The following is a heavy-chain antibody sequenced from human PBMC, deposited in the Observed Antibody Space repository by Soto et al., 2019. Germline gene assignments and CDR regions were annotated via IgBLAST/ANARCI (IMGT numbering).Heavy chain of an antibody. D-gene: IGHD5-18*01. V-gene: IGHV3-48*03. Sequence: GGSLRLSCAASGFTFSSYEMNWVRQAPGKGLEWDSYISSSGSTIYYADSVKGRFTISRDNAKNSLYLQMNSLRAEDTAVYYCARDGYSYGYGYWGQGTLVTVSS. CDR3: ARDGYSYGYGY. CDR1: GFTFSSYE. J-gene: IGHJ4*02. CDR2: ISSSGSTI.